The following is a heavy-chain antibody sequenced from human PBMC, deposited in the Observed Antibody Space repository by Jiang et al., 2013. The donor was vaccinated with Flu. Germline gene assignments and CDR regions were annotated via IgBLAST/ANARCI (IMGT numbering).Heavy chain of an antibody. CDR2: INCDSGAT. Sequence: GAEVKKPGAVSEGLLQGFWIHLHNYYVYWVRQAPGQGLEWMGWINCDSGATNYAQKFQGRVTMTRDTSITTAYMDLRSLKYDDTAVYYCAKALQFELHPWGQGTLVTVSS. CDR3: AKALQFELHP. D-gene: IGHD1-7*01. V-gene: IGHV1-2*02. CDR1: IHLHNYY. J-gene: IGHJ5*02.